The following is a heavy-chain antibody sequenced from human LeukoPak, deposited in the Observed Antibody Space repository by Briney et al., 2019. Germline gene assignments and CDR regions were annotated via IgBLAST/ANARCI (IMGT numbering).Heavy chain of an antibody. CDR3: ARALYDSSGYPWYYMDV. V-gene: IGHV1-3*03. D-gene: IGHD3-22*01. CDR2: INAGNGNT. CDR1: GYTFTSYA. Sequence: GASVKVSCKASGYTFTSYAMHWVRQAPGQRLEWMGWINAGNGNTKYSQEFQGRVTITRDTSASTAYMELSSLRSEDMAVYYCARALYDSSGYPWYYMDVWGKGTTVTVSS. J-gene: IGHJ6*03.